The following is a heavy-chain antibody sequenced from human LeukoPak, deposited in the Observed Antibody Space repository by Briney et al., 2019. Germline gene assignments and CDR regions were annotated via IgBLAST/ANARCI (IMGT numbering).Heavy chain of an antibody. D-gene: IGHD3-16*01. CDR3: ARGRRILGGPENAGDFFDF. CDR2: IDPDSGGT. V-gene: IGHV1-2*04. CDR1: GYTLTGYY. Sequence: GASVKVSCKASGYTLTGYYIHWVRQAPGQGLEWMGWIDPDSGGTNYAQKFQDWVTMTRDTSIASSYMELTGLESDDTAVYYCARGRRILGGPENAGDFFDFWGQGSLVTVSS. J-gene: IGHJ4*01.